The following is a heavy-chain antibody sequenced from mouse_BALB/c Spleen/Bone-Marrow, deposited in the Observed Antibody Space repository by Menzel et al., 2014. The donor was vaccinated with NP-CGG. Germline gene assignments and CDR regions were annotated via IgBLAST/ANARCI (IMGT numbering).Heavy chain of an antibody. CDR3: VRATAYYFDY. D-gene: IGHD1-2*01. V-gene: IGHV10-1*02. Sequence: VQLKDSGGGLVQPVGSLKLSCVASGFTFNTYAMNWVRQAPGKGLEWVARIKTKTNDYGTFYADSVKDRFTISRDDSQNMLYLQMNNLKTEDTAMYYCVRATAYYFDYWGQGTTLTVSS. CDR2: IKTKTNDYGT. CDR1: GFTFNTYA. J-gene: IGHJ2*01.